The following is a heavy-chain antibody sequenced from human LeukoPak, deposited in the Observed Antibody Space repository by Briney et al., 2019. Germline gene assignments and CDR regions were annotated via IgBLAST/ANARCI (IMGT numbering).Heavy chain of an antibody. V-gene: IGHV3-74*01. CDR3: VRDLGGRSGH. CDR2: INEDGSTT. D-gene: IGHD1-26*01. J-gene: IGHJ4*02. Sequence: GGSLRLSCAASGFTLSSNWMHWVRQAPGKGLVWVSRINEDGSTTNYADSVKGRSTIFRDNAKNTLYLQMNSLRAEDTAVYYCVRDLGGRSGHWGQGTLVTVSS. CDR1: GFTLSSNW.